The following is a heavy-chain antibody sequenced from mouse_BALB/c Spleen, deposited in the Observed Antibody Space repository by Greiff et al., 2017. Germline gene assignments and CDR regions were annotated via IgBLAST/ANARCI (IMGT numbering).Heavy chain of an antibody. CDR1: GFTFSSYT. J-gene: IGHJ3*01. CDR3: TRDLRDGSAY. CDR2: ISSGGSYT. V-gene: IGHV5-6-4*01. Sequence: EVHLVESGGGLVKPGGSLKLSCAASGFTFSSYTMSWVRQTPEKRLEWVATISSGGSYTYYPDSVKGRFTISRDNAENTLYLQMSSLKSEDTAMYYCTRDLRDGSAYWGQGTLVTVSA. D-gene: IGHD2-3*01.